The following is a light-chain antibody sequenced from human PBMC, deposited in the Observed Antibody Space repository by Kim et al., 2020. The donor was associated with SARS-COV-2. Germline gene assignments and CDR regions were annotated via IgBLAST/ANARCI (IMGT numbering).Light chain of an antibody. CDR1: QCIRNY. J-gene: IGKJ1*01. CDR2: AAS. Sequence: AAVGDSVTLTCRCSQCIRNYLAWYQQKPGKVPKLLIYAASALRSGVPSRFSGSGSGTDFTLTITSLQPEDVAVYYCQQCKGAPWTFGHGTKVDIK. CDR3: QQCKGAPWT. V-gene: IGKV1-27*01.